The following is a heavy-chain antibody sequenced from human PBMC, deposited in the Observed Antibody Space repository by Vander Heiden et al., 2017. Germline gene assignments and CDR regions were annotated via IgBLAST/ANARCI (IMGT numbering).Heavy chain of an antibody. Sequence: QLQLVQSGAELQKPGASVKVSCKASGYPFTSYYMHWVRQAPGQGLEWMGIINPSGGSTSYAQKFQGRVTMTRDTSTSTVYMELSSLRSEDTAVYYCARAHPHGDYAYYWGQGTLVTVSS. CDR2: INPSGGST. D-gene: IGHD4-17*01. CDR1: GYPFTSYY. J-gene: IGHJ4*02. V-gene: IGHV1-46*01. CDR3: ARAHPHGDYAYY.